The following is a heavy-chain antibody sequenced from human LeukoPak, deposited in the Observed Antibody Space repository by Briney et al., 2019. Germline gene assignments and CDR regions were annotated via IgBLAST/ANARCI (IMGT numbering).Heavy chain of an antibody. D-gene: IGHD1-26*01. CDR3: ARHPDGSLSLDY. CDR1: GFIFSDYY. Sequence: PGGSLRLSCVASGFIFSDYYMSWIRQAPGKGLEWVSYISSSGSHTNYADSVTGRFTISRNNAKKSLHLQMNSLRAEDTAVYYCARHPDGSLSLDYWGQGTLVTVSS. J-gene: IGHJ4*02. V-gene: IGHV3-11*03. CDR2: ISSSGSHT.